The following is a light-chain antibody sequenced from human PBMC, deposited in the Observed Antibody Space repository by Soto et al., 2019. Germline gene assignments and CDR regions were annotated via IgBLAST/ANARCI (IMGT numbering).Light chain of an antibody. Sequence: QSALTQPASVSGSRRQSITISCTGTSSDVGDGDFVSWYQQRPGNAPKLMIYKVSNRPSGVSNRFSGSKSGNTASLTISGLQAEDEADYYCCSYTRSYTWVFGGGTQLTVL. V-gene: IGLV2-14*01. J-gene: IGLJ7*01. CDR1: SSDVGDGDF. CDR3: CSYTRSYTWV. CDR2: KVS.